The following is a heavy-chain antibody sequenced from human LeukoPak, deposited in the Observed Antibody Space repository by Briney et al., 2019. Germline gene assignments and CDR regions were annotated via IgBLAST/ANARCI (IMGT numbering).Heavy chain of an antibody. CDR1: GSTFSSYG. V-gene: IGHV3-30*18. CDR3: AKVVSGY. CDR2: IPYDGSNK. D-gene: IGHD2-21*01. Sequence: GRSLRLSCAASGSTFSSYGMHWVRQAPGKGLEWVAVIPYDGSNKYYADSVKGRFTISRDNSKNTLYLQMNSLRAEDTAVYYCAKVVSGYWGQRTLVTVSS. J-gene: IGHJ4*02.